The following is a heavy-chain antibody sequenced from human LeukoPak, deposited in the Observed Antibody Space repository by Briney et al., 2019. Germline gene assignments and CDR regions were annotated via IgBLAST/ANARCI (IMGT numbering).Heavy chain of an antibody. V-gene: IGHV1-2*02. CDR3: ARDSSGWRSDFDY. D-gene: IGHD6-19*01. CDR1: RYTFSDHYVPHY. CDR2: INPNTGGT. Sequence: ASVKVSCKASRYTFSDHYVPHYMHWVRQAPGQGLEWMGWINPNTGGTNYAQNFQGRVTMTRDTSLSTVYMELSRLRSDDTAVYYCARDSSGWRSDFDYWGQGTLVTVSS. J-gene: IGHJ4*02.